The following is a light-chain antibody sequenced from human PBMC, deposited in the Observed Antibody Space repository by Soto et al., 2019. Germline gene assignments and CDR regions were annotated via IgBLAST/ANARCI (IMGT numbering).Light chain of an antibody. CDR2: EVT. J-gene: IGLJ1*01. Sequence: QSVLTQPPSASGSPGQSVTISCTGTSSDVGGYNYVSWYQHHPGKAPKLMISEVTKRPSGVPDRFSGSKSGNTASLTVSGLQAEDEADYYCSSYAGNNNFFYVFGTGTKVTVL. V-gene: IGLV2-8*01. CDR1: SSDVGGYNY. CDR3: SSYAGNNNFFYV.